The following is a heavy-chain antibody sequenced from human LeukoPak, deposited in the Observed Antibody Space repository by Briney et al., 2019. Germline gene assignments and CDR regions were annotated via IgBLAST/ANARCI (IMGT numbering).Heavy chain of an antibody. Sequence: SETLSLTCTVSGGSISGYYWSWIRQPPGKGLEWIGEINHSGSTNYNPSLKSRVTISVDTSKNQFSLKLSSVTAADTAVYYCARHPAMAAHFDYWGQGTLVTVSS. CDR3: ARHPAMAAHFDY. D-gene: IGHD5-18*01. CDR2: INHSGST. J-gene: IGHJ4*02. V-gene: IGHV4-34*01. CDR1: GGSISGYY.